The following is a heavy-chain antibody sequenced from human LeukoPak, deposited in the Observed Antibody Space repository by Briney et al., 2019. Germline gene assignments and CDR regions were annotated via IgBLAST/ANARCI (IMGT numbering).Heavy chain of an antibody. CDR1: GFTFSSYA. Sequence: PGGSLRLSCAASGFTFSSYAMSWVRQAPGKGLEWVSAISGSGGSTYYADSVKGRFTISRDNSKNTLYLQMNSLRAEDTAVYYCAKLRGYDILTGYSDYWGQGTLVTVSS. J-gene: IGHJ4*02. CDR3: AKLRGYDILTGYSDY. V-gene: IGHV3-23*01. D-gene: IGHD3-9*01. CDR2: ISGSGGST.